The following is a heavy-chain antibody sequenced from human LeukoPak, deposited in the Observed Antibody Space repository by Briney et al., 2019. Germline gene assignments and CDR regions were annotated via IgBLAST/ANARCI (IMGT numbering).Heavy chain of an antibody. D-gene: IGHD6-13*01. V-gene: IGHV4-38-2*02. CDR2: IYHSGST. CDR1: GYSISSGYY. Sequence: PSETLSLTCTVSGYSISSGYYWGWIRQPPGKGLERIGSIYHSGSTYYNPSLKSRVTISVDTSKNQFSLKLSSVTAADTAVYYCARGGQQLDPLFDYWGQGTLVTVSS. CDR3: ARGGQQLDPLFDY. J-gene: IGHJ4*02.